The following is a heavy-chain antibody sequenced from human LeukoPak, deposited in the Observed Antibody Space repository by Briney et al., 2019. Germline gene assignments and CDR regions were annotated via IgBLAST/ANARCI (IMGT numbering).Heavy chain of an antibody. CDR1: GFTFSNYV. J-gene: IGHJ4*02. V-gene: IGHV3-30*04. D-gene: IGHD3-9*01. CDR2: ISYDGNNG. CDR3: ARGRPGYFFDY. Sequence: PGGSLRLPCAASGFTFSNYVMHWVRQAPGRGLEWITVISYDGNNGYYAGSVKGRFTISRDNSQNTLYVQMSDLRPEDTAIYYCARGRPGYFFDYWGQGILVTVSS.